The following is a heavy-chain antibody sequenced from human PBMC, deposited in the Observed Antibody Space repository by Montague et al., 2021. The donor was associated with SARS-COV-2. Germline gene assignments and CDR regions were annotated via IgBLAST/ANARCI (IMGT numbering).Heavy chain of an antibody. CDR3: ASGHRAHDMDV. V-gene: IGHV6-1*01. J-gene: IGHJ6*02. Sequence: CAISGDSVSNNRVAWTWFRQSPSRGLVWLGRTYYRSNWYNDYATSVKGRITVNPDTSKNQFSLQLNSVTPDDTAVYYCASGHRAHDMDVWGHGTAVTVSS. CDR2: TYYRSNWYN. CDR1: GDSVSNNRVA.